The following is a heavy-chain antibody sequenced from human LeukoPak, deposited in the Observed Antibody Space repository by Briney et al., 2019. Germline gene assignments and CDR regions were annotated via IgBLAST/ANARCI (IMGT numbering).Heavy chain of an antibody. CDR2: INSDGSST. CDR1: GFTFDDYT. Sequence: GGSLRLSCAASGFTFDDYTMHWVRQAPGKGLVWVSRINSDGSSTGYADSVKGRFTISRDNAKNTLYLQMNSLRAEDTALYYCAEGTTGWGQGTLVTVSS. D-gene: IGHD1-1*01. CDR3: AEGTTG. V-gene: IGHV3-74*01. J-gene: IGHJ1*01.